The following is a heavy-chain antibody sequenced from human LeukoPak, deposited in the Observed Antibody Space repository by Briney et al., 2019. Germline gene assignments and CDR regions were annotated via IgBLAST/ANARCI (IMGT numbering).Heavy chain of an antibody. Sequence: SETLSLTCTVSGGSIISYYWSWVRQPPAKGLEWIGYIYYSGSTNYNPSLKSRVTISVDTSKNQFSLKLSAVTAADKPVYYCARGAYYSGAGSCRHIDYWGQGTLVTVSS. D-gene: IGHD3-10*01. CDR3: ARGAYYSGAGSCRHIDY. CDR2: IYYSGST. J-gene: IGHJ4*02. CDR1: GGSIISYY. V-gene: IGHV4-59*01.